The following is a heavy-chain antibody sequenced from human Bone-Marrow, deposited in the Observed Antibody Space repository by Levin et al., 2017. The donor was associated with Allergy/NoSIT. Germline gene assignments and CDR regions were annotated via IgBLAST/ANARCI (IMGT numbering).Heavy chain of an antibody. CDR2: IFYSGST. CDR1: GGSVSSGNYF. Sequence: SETLSLTCTVSGGSVSSGNYFWSWIRQSPGKGLECIGYIFYSGSTNYSPSLKSRVSISLDTSKNQLSLKLSSVTAADTAVYYCAGGPPVVTPVMRYYYYGMDVWGRGTTVTVSS. CDR3: AGGPPVVTPVMRYYYYGMDV. D-gene: IGHD2-21*02. V-gene: IGHV4-61*01. J-gene: IGHJ6*02.